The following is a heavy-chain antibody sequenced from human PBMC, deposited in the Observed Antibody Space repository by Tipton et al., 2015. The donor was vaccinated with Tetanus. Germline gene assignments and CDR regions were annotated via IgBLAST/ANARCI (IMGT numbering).Heavy chain of an antibody. CDR3: ARGPRLLLYYFDS. J-gene: IGHJ4*02. V-gene: IGHV3-30*03. CDR1: GFTFGRFG. CDR2: ISYDGGNK. Sequence: SLRLSCEASGFTFGRFGMHWVRQAPGKGLEWVAVISYDGGNKFYADSVQGRFTISRDDAKNSLFLQMNSLRAEDTAVYYCARGPRLLLYYFDSWGQGALVTVSS. D-gene: IGHD5-12*01.